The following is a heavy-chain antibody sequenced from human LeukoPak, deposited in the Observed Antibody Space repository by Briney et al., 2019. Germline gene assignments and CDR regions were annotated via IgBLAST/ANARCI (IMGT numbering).Heavy chain of an antibody. CDR3: ASDSSGWYNWFDP. D-gene: IGHD6-19*01. Sequence: GGSLRLSCAASGFTFRSYWMHWVRQAPGKGLVWVSRINSDGSSTSYADSVKGRFTISRDNAKNSLYLQMNSLRAEDTAVYYCASDSSGWYNWFDPWGQGTLVTVSS. CDR1: GFTFRSYW. V-gene: IGHV3-74*01. J-gene: IGHJ5*02. CDR2: INSDGSST.